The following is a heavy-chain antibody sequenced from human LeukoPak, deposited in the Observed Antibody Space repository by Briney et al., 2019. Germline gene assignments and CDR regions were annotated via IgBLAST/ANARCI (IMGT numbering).Heavy chain of an antibody. CDR1: GITFTHAY. J-gene: IGHJ4*02. D-gene: IGHD5-24*01. Sequence: GGSLRLSCAVSGITFTHAYMNWVRQAPGKGLEWVSVMYSGGTTYYADSVKGRFTISRDSSKNTVNLQMNSLRAEDTAVYYCARDRRDGYCLGHWGQGTLVTVSS. CDR3: ARDRRDGYCLGH. CDR2: MYSGGTT. V-gene: IGHV3-66*01.